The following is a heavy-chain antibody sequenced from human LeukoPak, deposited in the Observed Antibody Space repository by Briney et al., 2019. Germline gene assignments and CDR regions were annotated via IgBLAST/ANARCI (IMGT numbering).Heavy chain of an antibody. CDR1: GGSISNYY. V-gene: IGHV4-59*08. CDR3: ARHRYDYDSSGYFDY. CDR2: IYYSGST. J-gene: IGHJ4*02. Sequence: SETLSLTCTVSGGSISNYYWSWIRQPPGKGLEWIGYIYYSGSTRYNPSLRSRVTISVDTSKNQFSLKLNSVTAADTAVYYCARHRYDYDSSGYFDYWGQGTQVTVSS. D-gene: IGHD3-22*01.